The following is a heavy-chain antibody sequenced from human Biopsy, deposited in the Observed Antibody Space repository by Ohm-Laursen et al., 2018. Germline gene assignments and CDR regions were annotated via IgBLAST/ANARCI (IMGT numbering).Heavy chain of an antibody. CDR1: GFTFGDYY. CDR3: ATDGAGSYNEN. D-gene: IGHD3-10*01. V-gene: IGHV3-11*01. J-gene: IGHJ4*02. Sequence: SLRLSCAASGFTFGDYYMSWIRQAPGKGLEWLSYISGSGVTKMYADSVKGRFTVSRDNAKNSLYLEMKNLTVEDTAVYYCATDGAGSYNENWGQGTLVRVSS. CDR2: ISGSGVTK.